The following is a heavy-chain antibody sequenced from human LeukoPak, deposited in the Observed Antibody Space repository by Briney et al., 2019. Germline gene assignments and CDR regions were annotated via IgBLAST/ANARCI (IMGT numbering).Heavy chain of an antibody. CDR3: SRRFRD. CDR2: ISDDGSTK. J-gene: IGHJ4*02. CDR1: GITFSCFE. Sequence: GALRLSCVSSGITFSCFEFNWVRQAPGKGLDWVSYISDDGSTKTYGDSVEGRFTISRDNAKNTLSLQMNSLRLEDTGVYYCSRRFRDWGRGILVTVSS. V-gene: IGHV3-48*03.